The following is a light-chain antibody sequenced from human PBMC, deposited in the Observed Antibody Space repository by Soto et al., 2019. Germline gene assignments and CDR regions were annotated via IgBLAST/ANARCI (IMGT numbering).Light chain of an antibody. CDR2: KNY. Sequence: QSVLTQPPSASGTPGQRVTISCSGGSSNIGSTYVYWYQHLPGTAPKLLIYKNYQRPSGVPDRFSGSKSGTSASLAISGLRSEDEADYYCATRDDSLSAWVFGGGTKLTVL. J-gene: IGLJ3*02. V-gene: IGLV1-47*01. CDR3: ATRDDSLSAWV. CDR1: SSNIGSTY.